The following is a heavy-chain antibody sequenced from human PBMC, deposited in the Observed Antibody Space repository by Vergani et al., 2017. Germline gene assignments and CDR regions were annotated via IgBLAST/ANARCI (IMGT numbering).Heavy chain of an antibody. J-gene: IGHJ5*02. CDR2: IYTSGST. V-gene: IGHV4-61*02. Sequence: QVQLQESGPGLVKPSQTLSLTCTVSGGSISSGSYYWSWIRQPPGKGLEWIGSIYTSGSTNYNPSLKSRDTISVDTSKNQFCRKLSSVTAAETAGYYCAVEGGITMVRGPHHNWFDPWGQGTLVTVSS. D-gene: IGHD3-10*01. CDR3: AVEGGITMVRGPHHNWFDP. CDR1: GGSISSGSYY.